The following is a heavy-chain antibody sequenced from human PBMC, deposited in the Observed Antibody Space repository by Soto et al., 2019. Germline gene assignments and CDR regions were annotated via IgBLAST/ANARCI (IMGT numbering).Heavy chain of an antibody. CDR1: GFTFSSYA. CDR3: ARVRWGYDSSAPRNYYYYGMDV. D-gene: IGHD3-22*01. V-gene: IGHV3-30-3*01. CDR2: ISYDGSNK. Sequence: QVQLVESGGGVVQPGRSLRLSCAASGFTFSSYAMHWVRQAPGKGLEWVAVISYDGSNKYYADSVKGRFNISRDNSKNTLYLQMNSLRAEDTAVYYCARVRWGYDSSAPRNYYYYGMDVWGQGTTVTVSS. J-gene: IGHJ6*02.